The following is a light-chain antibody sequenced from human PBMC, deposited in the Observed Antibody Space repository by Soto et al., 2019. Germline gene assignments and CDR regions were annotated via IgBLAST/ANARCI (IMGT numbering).Light chain of an antibody. CDR3: ISYAGSNNLV. J-gene: IGLJ3*02. CDR2: EVN. Sequence: QSALTQPPSASGSPGQSVTISCTGTSSDVGGYKYVSWYQQHPGKAPKLMLYEVNKRPSGVPDRFSGSKSGNTASLTVSGLQTEDEADYYCISYAGSNNLVFGGGTQLTVL. CDR1: SSDVGGYKY. V-gene: IGLV2-8*01.